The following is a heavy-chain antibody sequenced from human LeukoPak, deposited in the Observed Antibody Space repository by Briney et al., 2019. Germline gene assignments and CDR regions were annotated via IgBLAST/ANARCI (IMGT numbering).Heavy chain of an antibody. CDR1: GGTFSSYA. Sequence: SVKVSCKASGGTFSSYAISWVRQAPGQGLEWMGGIIPIFGTANYAQKFQGRVTITADESTSTAYMELSSLRSEDTAVYYCAVYDSTRRGMDVWGQGTTVAVSS. D-gene: IGHD3-22*01. CDR3: AVYDSTRRGMDV. V-gene: IGHV1-69*01. CDR2: IIPIFGTA. J-gene: IGHJ6*02.